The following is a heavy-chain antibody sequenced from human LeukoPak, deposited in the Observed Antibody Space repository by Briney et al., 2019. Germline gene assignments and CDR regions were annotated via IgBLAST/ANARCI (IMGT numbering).Heavy chain of an antibody. CDR2: IAVTGGT. Sequence: PGGSLRLSCTASGFTLSNYAMSWVRQGPGKGLEWVSAIAVTGGTYHADSVRGRLTISRDSSKNTLYLQMSSLRAEDAGVYYCAKDVYYGSGSYYNVRYYYYMDVWGKGTTVTISS. D-gene: IGHD3-10*01. V-gene: IGHV3-23*01. J-gene: IGHJ6*03. CDR3: AKDVYYGSGSYYNVRYYYYMDV. CDR1: GFTLSNYA.